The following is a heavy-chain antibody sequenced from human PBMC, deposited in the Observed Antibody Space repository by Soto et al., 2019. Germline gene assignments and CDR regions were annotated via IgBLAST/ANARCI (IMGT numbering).Heavy chain of an antibody. D-gene: IGHD6-13*01. CDR2: IYYSGST. CDR3: ARDRYSSSWYSNWFDP. J-gene: IGHJ5*02. Sequence: SETLSLTCTVSGGSISSYYWSLIRQPPGKGLEWIGYIYYSGSTNYNPSLKSRVTISVDTSKNQFSLKLSSVTAADTAVYYCARDRYSSSWYSNWFDPWGQGTLVTVSS. V-gene: IGHV4-59*01. CDR1: GGSISSYY.